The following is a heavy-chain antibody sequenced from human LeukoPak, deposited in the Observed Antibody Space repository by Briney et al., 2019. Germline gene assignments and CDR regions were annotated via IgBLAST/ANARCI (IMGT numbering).Heavy chain of an antibody. CDR2: VYYSGST. Sequence: PSETLSLTCTVSGVSISPNYWSWIRQPPGKGLEWIGYVYYSGSTNYNPSFKSRVTISVDASKKQFSLRLKSVTAADTAVYYCARGGVAVAGSPAADYYYYMDVWGKGTTVTVSS. V-gene: IGHV4-59*01. J-gene: IGHJ6*03. CDR1: GVSISPNY. CDR3: ARGGVAVAGSPAADYYYYMDV. D-gene: IGHD6-19*01.